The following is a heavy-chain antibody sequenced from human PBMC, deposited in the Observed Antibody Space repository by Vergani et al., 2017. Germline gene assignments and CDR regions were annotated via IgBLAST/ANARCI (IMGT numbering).Heavy chain of an antibody. D-gene: IGHD3-3*01. CDR2: IYYSGST. Sequence: QVQLQESGPGLVKPSQTLSLTCTVSGGSISSGGYYWSWTRQHPGKGLEWIGYIYYSGSTYYNPSLKSRVTMSVATSKNQFSLKLSSVTAADTAVYYCARGAGVTIFVNYYYMDVWGKGTTVTVSS. CDR3: ARGAGVTIFVNYYYMDV. J-gene: IGHJ6*03. V-gene: IGHV4-31*03. CDR1: GGSISSGGYY.